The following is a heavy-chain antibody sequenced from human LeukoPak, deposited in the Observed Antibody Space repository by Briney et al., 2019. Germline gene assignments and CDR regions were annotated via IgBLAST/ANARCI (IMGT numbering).Heavy chain of an antibody. CDR1: GGSISSSSYY. CDR3: ARSKTGIVDY. D-gene: IGHD2-21*01. Sequence: SETLSLTCTVSGGSISSSSYYWGWIRQPPGKGLEWTGSIYYSGSTYYNPSLKSRVTISVDTSKNQFSLKLTSVTAADTAVYYCARSKTGIVDYWGQGTLVTVSS. V-gene: IGHV4-39*01. J-gene: IGHJ4*02. CDR2: IYYSGST.